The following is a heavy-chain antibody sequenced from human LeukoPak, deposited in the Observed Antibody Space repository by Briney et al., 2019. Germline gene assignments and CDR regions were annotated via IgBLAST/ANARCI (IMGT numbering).Heavy chain of an antibody. CDR1: GYTFTSYG. J-gene: IGHJ5*02. CDR3: ARDWEGSGYKDYAHDRGNWFDP. Sequence: ASVKVSCKASGYTFTSYGISWVRQAPGQGLEWMGWISAYNGNTNYAQKLQGRVTMTTDTSTSTAYMELRSLRSDDTAVYYCARDWEGSGYKDYAHDRGNWFDPWGQGTLVTVSS. V-gene: IGHV1-18*01. D-gene: IGHD4-17*01. CDR2: ISAYNGNT.